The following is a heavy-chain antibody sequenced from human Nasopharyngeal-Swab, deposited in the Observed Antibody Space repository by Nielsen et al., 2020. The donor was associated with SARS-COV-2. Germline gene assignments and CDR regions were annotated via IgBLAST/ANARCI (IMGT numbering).Heavy chain of an antibody. J-gene: IGHJ6*03. CDR2: ITSSYDQK. D-gene: IGHD1-26*01. V-gene: IGHV3-21*01. Sequence: WIRQPPGKGLEWVASITSSYDQKYYGDSVKGRFTISRDNARNSLYLEMNSLRVEDTAIYYCASEVVGFYFYTNVWGKGTTVTV. CDR3: ASEVVGFYFYTNV.